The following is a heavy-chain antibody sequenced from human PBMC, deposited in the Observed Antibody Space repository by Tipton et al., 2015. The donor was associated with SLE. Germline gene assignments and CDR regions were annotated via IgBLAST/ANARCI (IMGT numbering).Heavy chain of an antibody. CDR2: IHYRGTT. Sequence: TLSLTCTVSGGSFSNYYWSWIRQPPGKGLEYIAYIHYRGTTNYNASLKSRVTISLDTSNNQFSLRLSSVTAADTAVYYCARGISSGWWNYWGQGNVVTVSS. D-gene: IGHD6-19*01. CDR1: GGSFSNYY. V-gene: IGHV4-59*12. J-gene: IGHJ4*02. CDR3: ARGISSGWWNY.